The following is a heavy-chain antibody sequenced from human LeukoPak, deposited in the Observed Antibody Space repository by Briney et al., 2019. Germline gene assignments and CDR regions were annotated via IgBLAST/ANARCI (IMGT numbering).Heavy chain of an antibody. CDR2: FYYSGST. CDR3: AKNGQRGFSFDP. D-gene: IGHD2-8*01. J-gene: IGHJ5*02. Sequence: SETLSLTCTVSGGSINSIIYYWGWIRQPPGKGLEWIGSFYYSGSTYYNPSLKSRVTISADSSKNQFSLKWYSVTAADTAVYYCAKNGQRGFSFDPWGQGTLVIVSS. V-gene: IGHV4-39*07. CDR1: GGSINSIIYY.